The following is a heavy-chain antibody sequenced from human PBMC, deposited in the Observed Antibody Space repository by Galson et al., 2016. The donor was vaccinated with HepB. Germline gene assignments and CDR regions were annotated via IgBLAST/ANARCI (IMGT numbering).Heavy chain of an antibody. Sequence: SETLSLTCAVSGGSISSSNWWSWVRQAPGKGLECIGEVYHSGSTNYNPSLKSRVTISVDKSKNQFSLKLNSVTAADTAVYYGARSIGTAGTLGFDPWGQGTLVTVSS. D-gene: IGHD6-13*01. V-gene: IGHV4-4*02. J-gene: IGHJ5*02. CDR2: VYHSGST. CDR3: ARSIGTAGTLGFDP. CDR1: GGSISSSNW.